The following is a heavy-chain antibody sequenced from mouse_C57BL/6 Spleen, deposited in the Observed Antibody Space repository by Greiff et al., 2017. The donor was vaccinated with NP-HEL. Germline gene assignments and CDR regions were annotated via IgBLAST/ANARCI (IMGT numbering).Heavy chain of an antibody. CDR2: IYPGSGST. CDR1: GYTFTSYW. V-gene: IGHV1-55*01. CDR3: ARGGYYGSSPYAMDY. J-gene: IGHJ4*01. D-gene: IGHD1-1*01. Sequence: VQLQQPGAELVKPGASVKMSCKASGYTFTSYWITWVKQRPGQGLEWIGDIYPGSGSTNYNEKFKSKATLTVDKSSSTAYMQLSSLTSEDSAVYYCARGGYYGSSPYAMDYWGQGTSVTVSS.